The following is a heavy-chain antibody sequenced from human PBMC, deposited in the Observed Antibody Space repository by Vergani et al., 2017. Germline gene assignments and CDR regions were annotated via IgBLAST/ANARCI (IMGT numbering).Heavy chain of an antibody. CDR1: GGSFSGYY. Sequence: QLQLQQWGAGLLKPSETLSLTCAVYGGSFSGYYWSWIRQPPGKGLEWIGEINHSGSTNYNPSLKSRVTISVDTSKNQFSLKLSSVTAADTAVYYCASSGEARTYYDFWSGYYLLDYWGQGTLVTVSS. J-gene: IGHJ4*02. CDR2: INHSGST. D-gene: IGHD3-3*01. V-gene: IGHV4-34*01. CDR3: ASSGEARTYYDFWSGYYLLDY.